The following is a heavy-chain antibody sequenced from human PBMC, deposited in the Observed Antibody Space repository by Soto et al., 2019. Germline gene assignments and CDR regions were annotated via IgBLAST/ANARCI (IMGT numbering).Heavy chain of an antibody. CDR1: GYTFTSYG. J-gene: IGHJ4*02. V-gene: IGHV1-18*04. CDR2: ISAYNGNT. CDR3: ARGRRWLVQEIYDY. Sequence: XSVKVSCKASGYTFTSYGISWVRQAPGQGLEWMGWISAYNGNTNYAQKLQGRVTMTKDTSTSTAYMELRSLRSDDTAVYYCARGRRWLVQEIYDYWCQGTLVTLSS. D-gene: IGHD6-19*01.